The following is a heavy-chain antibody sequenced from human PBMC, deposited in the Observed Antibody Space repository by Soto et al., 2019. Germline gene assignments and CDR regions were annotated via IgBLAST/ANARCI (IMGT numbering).Heavy chain of an antibody. CDR3: ARAAVVGPAAEPYFDY. CDR1: GGSISRYY. J-gene: IGHJ4*02. CDR2: IYYSGST. Sequence: ASEALSLTCTVSGGSISRYYWSWIRQPPGKGLEWIGYIYYSGSTNYNPSLKSRVTISVDTSKNQFSLKLSSVTAADTAVYYCARAAVVGPAAEPYFDYWGQGTLVTVSS. D-gene: IGHD2-2*01. V-gene: IGHV4-59*01.